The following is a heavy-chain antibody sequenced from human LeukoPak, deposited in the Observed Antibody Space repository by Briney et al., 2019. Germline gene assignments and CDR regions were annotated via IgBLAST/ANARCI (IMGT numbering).Heavy chain of an antibody. CDR2: IRYDGSNK. D-gene: IGHD3-22*01. V-gene: IGHV3-30*02. CDR1: GFTFSSYG. CDR3: AKERSPTYYYDSSGYYPFDY. Sequence: PGGSLRLSCAASGFTFSSYGMHWVRQAPGKGLEWVAFIRYDGSNKYYADSVKGRFTISRDNSKNTLYLQMNSLRAEDTAVYYCAKERSPTYYYDSSGYYPFDYWGQGTLVTVSS. J-gene: IGHJ4*02.